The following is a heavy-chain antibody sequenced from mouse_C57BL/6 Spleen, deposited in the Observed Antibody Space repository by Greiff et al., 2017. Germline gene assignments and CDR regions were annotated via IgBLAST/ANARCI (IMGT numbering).Heavy chain of an antibody. V-gene: IGHV2-2*01. J-gene: IGHJ4*01. D-gene: IGHD6-1*01. CDR2: ICSGGST. CDR1: GFSLTSYG. CDR3: ARKRNLSAMDY. Sequence: VKLVESGPGLVQPSQSLSITCTVSGFSLTSYGVHWVRQSPGKGLEWLGVICSGGSTDYNAAFISRLSISKDNSKSQVFFKMNSLQADDKTIYYCARKRNLSAMDYWGQGTSVTVSS.